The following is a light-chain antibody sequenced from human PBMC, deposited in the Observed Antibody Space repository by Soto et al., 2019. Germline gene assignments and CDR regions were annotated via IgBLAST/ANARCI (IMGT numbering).Light chain of an antibody. CDR3: SSYTSGSTLPWV. V-gene: IGLV2-14*01. CDR2: EVT. CDR1: SSDIGIYKY. J-gene: IGLJ1*01. Sequence: QSVLTQPASVSGSPGQSIAISCTGSSSDIGIYKYVSWYQQHPGKVPKLIIYEVTNRPSGVSNRFSGSKSGNTASLTISGLQAEDEADYYCSSYTSGSTLPWVFGTGTKVTVL.